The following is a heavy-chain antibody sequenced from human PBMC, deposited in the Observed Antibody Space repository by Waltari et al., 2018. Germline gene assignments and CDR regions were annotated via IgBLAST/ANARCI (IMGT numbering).Heavy chain of an antibody. CDR3: ATYIGASVGTAAFDV. CDR1: GVSITSNRHY. CDR2: MSYTGAT. J-gene: IGHJ3*01. Sequence: QLQLQESGPGLVKPSETLSLTCSVAGVSITSNRHYWGWIRQPPRQGLEWMGTMSYTGATYSSPSLESRVTVSRDTSKNQLSLKLVSVTAADTAVYYCATYIGASVGTAAFDVWGQGTMVAVSS. V-gene: IGHV4-39*01. D-gene: IGHD1-1*01.